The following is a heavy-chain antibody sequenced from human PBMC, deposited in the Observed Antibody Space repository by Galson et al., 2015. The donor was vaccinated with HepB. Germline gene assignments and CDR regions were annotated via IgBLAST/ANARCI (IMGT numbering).Heavy chain of an antibody. Sequence: SLRLSCAASGFTFSSYSMNWVRQAPGKGLEWVSYISSSSSTIYYADSVKGRFTISRDNAKNSLYLQMDSLRDEDTAVYYCAREDTIFGVVIPLYYYYGMDVWGQGTTVTVSS. CDR3: AREDTIFGVVIPLYYYYGMDV. V-gene: IGHV3-48*02. J-gene: IGHJ6*02. CDR2: ISSSSSTI. D-gene: IGHD3-3*01. CDR1: GFTFSSYS.